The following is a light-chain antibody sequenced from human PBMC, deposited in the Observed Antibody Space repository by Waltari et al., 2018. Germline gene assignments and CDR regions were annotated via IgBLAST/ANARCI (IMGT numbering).Light chain of an antibody. Sequence: SYVLTQPPSVSVAPGETARITCGGNNIGTKSVHWYRQKPGQAPVLVISYDSDRPSGVPGRFPGSNAGDTATLTISRGEAGDEADYYCQVWDANNEPGLFGTGTEVTV. J-gene: IGLJ1*01. CDR3: QVWDANNEPGL. CDR1: NIGTKS. CDR2: YDS. V-gene: IGLV3-21*01.